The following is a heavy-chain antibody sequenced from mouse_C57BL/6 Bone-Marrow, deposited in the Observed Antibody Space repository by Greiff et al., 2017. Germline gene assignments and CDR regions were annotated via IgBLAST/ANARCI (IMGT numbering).Heavy chain of an antibody. J-gene: IGHJ4*01. V-gene: IGHV1-50*01. Sequence: QVQLQQPGAELVKPGASVKLSCKASGYTFTSYWMQWVKQRPGQGLEWIGEIDPSDSYTNYNQKFKGKVTLTVDTSSSTVYMQLSSLTSEDSAVYYCASVYNGYERAMDYWGQGTSVTVSS. CDR1: GYTFTSYW. CDR3: ASVYNGYERAMDY. CDR2: IDPSDSYT. D-gene: IGHD2-2*01.